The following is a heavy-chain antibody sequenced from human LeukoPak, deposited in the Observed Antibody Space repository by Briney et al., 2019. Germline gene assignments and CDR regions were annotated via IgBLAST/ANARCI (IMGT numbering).Heavy chain of an antibody. V-gene: IGHV1-18*01. J-gene: IGHJ5*02. Sequence: ASVKVSCKASGYTFTSYGISWVRQAPGQGLEWMGWISAYNGNTNYAQKLQGRVTMTTDTSTSTAYMELRSLRSDDTAVYCCARGLPKHDFGDYGGTWFDPWGQGTLVTVSS. CDR2: ISAYNGNT. CDR1: GYTFTSYG. D-gene: IGHD4-17*01. CDR3: ARGLPKHDFGDYGGTWFDP.